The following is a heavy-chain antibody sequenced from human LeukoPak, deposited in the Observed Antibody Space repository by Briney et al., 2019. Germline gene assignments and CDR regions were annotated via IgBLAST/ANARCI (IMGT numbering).Heavy chain of an antibody. Sequence: GGSLRLSCAASGFTFSSYSMNWVRQARGKGLEWVSSITSSSTYIYYADSMKGRFTISRDNAKNSLYLQMDSLRAEDTAVYYCARGSSGSYYTLFDYWGQGTLVTVSS. J-gene: IGHJ4*02. D-gene: IGHD1-26*01. CDR2: ITSSSTYI. CDR1: GFTFSSYS. V-gene: IGHV3-21*01. CDR3: ARGSSGSYYTLFDY.